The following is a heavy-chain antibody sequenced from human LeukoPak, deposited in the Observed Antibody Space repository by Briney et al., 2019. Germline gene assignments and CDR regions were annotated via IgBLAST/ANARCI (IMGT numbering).Heavy chain of an antibody. Sequence: PGGSLRLSCAASGFTFSSYQMNWVRQAPGKGLEWISYISSSDNTIYYADSVKGRFTLSRDNTKNSLYLQMNSLRAEDMAVYYCARDNILTGYYRVYYYYYMDVWGKGTTVTVSS. CDR3: ARDNILTGYYRVYYYYYMDV. V-gene: IGHV3-48*03. CDR2: ISSSDNTI. J-gene: IGHJ6*03. D-gene: IGHD3-9*01. CDR1: GFTFSSYQ.